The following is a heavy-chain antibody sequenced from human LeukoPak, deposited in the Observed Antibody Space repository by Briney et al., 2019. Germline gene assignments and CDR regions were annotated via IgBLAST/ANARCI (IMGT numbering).Heavy chain of an antibody. D-gene: IGHD3-22*01. V-gene: IGHV3-53*01. CDR3: ARGGRGSAAVVAPRSFDI. Sequence: GGSLRLSCAASGFTFTNYAMNWVRQAPGKGLEWVSVTYTGGNSYYAGSVKGRFIISRDISKNTLYLQMNSLRAEDSALYYCARGGRGSAAVVAPRSFDIWGQGTMVTVSS. CDR2: TYTGGNS. J-gene: IGHJ3*02. CDR1: GFTFTNYA.